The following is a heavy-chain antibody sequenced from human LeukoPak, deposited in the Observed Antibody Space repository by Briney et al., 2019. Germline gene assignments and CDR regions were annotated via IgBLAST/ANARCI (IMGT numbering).Heavy chain of an antibody. Sequence: SETLSLTCTVSGGSISTSNYYWGWIRQPPGKGLEWIGNIFYSGSTYYNPSLKSRVTISVDTSKNQFSLKLSSVTAADTAVYYCARQGPYYYGSGSSKIDLWGQGTLVTVSS. CDR1: GGSISTSNYY. V-gene: IGHV4-39*01. CDR2: IFYSGST. CDR3: ARQGPYYYGSGSSKIDL. D-gene: IGHD3-10*01. J-gene: IGHJ4*02.